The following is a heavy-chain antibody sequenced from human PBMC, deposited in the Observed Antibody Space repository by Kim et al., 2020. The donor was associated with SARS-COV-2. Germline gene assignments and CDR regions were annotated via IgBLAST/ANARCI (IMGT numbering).Heavy chain of an antibody. D-gene: IGHD6-19*01. CDR3: ARATSGWPRFHFDY. J-gene: IGHJ4*02. CDR2: IYYSRTA. CDR1: GGSINNYY. V-gene: IGHV4-59*01. Sequence: GSLSLTCSVSGGSINNYYWSWIRQPPGKGLEWIGYIYYSRTASYNPSLKSRVTISVNTSKNQFSLNLNSVTAADTAVYYCARATSGWPRFHFDYWGRGALVTVSS.